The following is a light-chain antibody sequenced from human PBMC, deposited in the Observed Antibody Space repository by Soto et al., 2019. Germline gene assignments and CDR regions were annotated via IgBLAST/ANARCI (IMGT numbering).Light chain of an antibody. CDR2: KAS. CDR3: HRYYSS. CDR1: QSISSW. V-gene: IGKV1-5*03. J-gene: IGKJ2*01. Sequence: DIQMTQSPSTLSASVGDRVTITCRASQSISSWLAWYQQKPGKAPKLLIYKASSLEGGVPSRFSGCGSGTEFTLTISSLQPDDFATYYCHRYYSSFGQGTKLEIK.